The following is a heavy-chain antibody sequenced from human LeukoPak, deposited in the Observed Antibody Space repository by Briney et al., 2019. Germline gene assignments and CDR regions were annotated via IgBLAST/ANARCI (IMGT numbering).Heavy chain of an antibody. J-gene: IGHJ3*02. CDR3: ARDEGRGAFEI. CDR2: IHYSGST. V-gene: IGHV4-59*01. CDR1: GGSISSFY. Sequence: SSETLSLTCTVSGGSISSFYWSWIRQPPGKGLERIGYIHYSGSTNYNTSLKSRVTISVDTSKNQFSLKLSSVTAADTAVYYCARDEGRGAFEIWGQGTMVTVSS.